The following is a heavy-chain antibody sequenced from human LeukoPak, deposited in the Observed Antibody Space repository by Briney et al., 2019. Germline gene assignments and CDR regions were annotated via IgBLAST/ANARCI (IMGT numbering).Heavy chain of an antibody. CDR1: AYTFTSYG. CDR2: ISAYNGDT. Sequence: GASVKVSCKASAYTFTSYGISWVRQAPGQGLEWVGWISAYNGDTNYAQNLQGRVTMTTDTSTSTAYMELRSLRSDDTAVYYCARGSSDYYYFDYWGQGTLVTVSS. D-gene: IGHD3-22*01. V-gene: IGHV1-18*01. J-gene: IGHJ4*02. CDR3: ARGSSDYYYFDY.